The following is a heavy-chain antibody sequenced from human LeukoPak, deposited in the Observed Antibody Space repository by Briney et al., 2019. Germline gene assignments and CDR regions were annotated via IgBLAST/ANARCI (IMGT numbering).Heavy chain of an antibody. Sequence: SVKVSCKASGGTFSSYAISWVRQAPGQGLEWMGGIIPIFGTANYAQKFQGRVTITADESTSTAYMELSSLRSEDTAVYYCVRLPTDYGDYDRNLIFDYWGQGTLVTVSS. V-gene: IGHV1-69*01. D-gene: IGHD4-17*01. CDR1: GGTFSSYA. J-gene: IGHJ4*02. CDR3: VRLPTDYGDYDRNLIFDY. CDR2: IIPIFGTA.